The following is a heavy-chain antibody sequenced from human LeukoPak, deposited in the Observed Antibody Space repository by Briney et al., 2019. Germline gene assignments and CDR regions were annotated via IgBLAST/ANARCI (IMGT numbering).Heavy chain of an antibody. J-gene: IGHJ4*02. CDR1: GGSFSGYY. Sequence: SETLSLTCAVYGGSFSGYYWSWIRQPPGKGLEWIGEINHSGSTNYNPSLKSRVTISVDTSKNQFSLKLSSVTAADTAVYYCARLKTYYYDSSGYYYPTTFFDYWGQGTLVTVSS. CDR3: ARLKTYYYDSSGYYYPTTFFDY. D-gene: IGHD3-22*01. CDR2: INHSGST. V-gene: IGHV4-34*01.